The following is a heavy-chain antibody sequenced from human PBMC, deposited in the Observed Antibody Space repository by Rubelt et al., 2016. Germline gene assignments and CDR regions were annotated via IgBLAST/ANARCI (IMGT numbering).Heavy chain of an antibody. Sequence: QVQLVQSGAEVKKPGASVKVSCKASGYTVTGYYMHWVRQAPGQGLEWVGRINPHSGGTNYAQKLQGRVTMTRDTSCTTAYMELSRLGSDDTAVFYCARESSSGWYIDYWGQGTLVTVSS. V-gene: IGHV1-2*02. CDR2: INPHSGGT. J-gene: IGHJ4*02. CDR1: GYTVTGYY. CDR3: ARESSSGWYIDY. D-gene: IGHD6-19*01.